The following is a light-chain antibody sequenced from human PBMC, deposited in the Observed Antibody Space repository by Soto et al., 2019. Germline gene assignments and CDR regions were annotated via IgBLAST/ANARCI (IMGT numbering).Light chain of an antibody. V-gene: IGLV2-14*01. CDR1: SSDVGGYNY. Sequence: QSVLTQPASVSGSPGQSITISCTGTSSDVGGYNYVSWYQQHPGKAPQLMIYNVSNRPSVVSNRFSGSKCGNTASLTISGLPADDEGHYYGSSFTSMSTVLFGGGTKLTVL. CDR2: NVS. J-gene: IGLJ2*01. CDR3: SSFTSMSTVL.